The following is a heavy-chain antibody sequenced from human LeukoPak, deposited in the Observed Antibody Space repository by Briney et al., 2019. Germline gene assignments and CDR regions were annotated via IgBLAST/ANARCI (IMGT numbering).Heavy chain of an antibody. J-gene: IGHJ4*02. Sequence: ASVKVSCKASGYTFTGYYMHWVRQAPGQGLEWMGWINPNSGGTNYAQKFQGRVTMTRDTSISTAYMELSRLRSDDTAVYYCARDLEHWASCSSTSCPWDYWGRRTLVTVSS. CDR2: INPNSGGT. D-gene: IGHD2-2*01. CDR1: GYTFTGYY. V-gene: IGHV1-2*02. CDR3: ARDLEHWASCSSTSCPWDY.